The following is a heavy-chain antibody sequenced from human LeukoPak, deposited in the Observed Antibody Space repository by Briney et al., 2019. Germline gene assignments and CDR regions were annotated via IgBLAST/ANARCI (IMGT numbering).Heavy chain of an antibody. D-gene: IGHD5-18*01. CDR3: ARAVDTAMVTFDY. CDR2: ISGGGHST. V-gene: IGHV3-23*01. J-gene: IGHJ4*02. CDR1: GFTFTNYA. Sequence: GGSLRLSCAASGFTFTNYAMSWVRQAPGKGLEWVSCISGGGHSTYYADSVKGRFTISRDNAKNSLYLQMNSLRDEDTAVYYCARAVDTAMVTFDYWGQGTLVTVSS.